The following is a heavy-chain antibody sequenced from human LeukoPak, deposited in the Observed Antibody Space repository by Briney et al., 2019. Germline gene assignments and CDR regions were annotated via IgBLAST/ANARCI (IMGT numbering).Heavy chain of an antibody. CDR2: ISSSSSTI. J-gene: IGHJ4*02. Sequence: GGSLRLSCAASGFTFSSYSMNWVRQAPGKGLEWVSYISSSSSTIYYADSVKGRFTISRDNAKNSLYLQINSLRAEDTAVYYCARQIRRPLGSIAARPDYWGQGTLVTVSS. V-gene: IGHV3-48*01. D-gene: IGHD6-6*01. CDR1: GFTFSSYS. CDR3: ARQIRRPLGSIAARPDY.